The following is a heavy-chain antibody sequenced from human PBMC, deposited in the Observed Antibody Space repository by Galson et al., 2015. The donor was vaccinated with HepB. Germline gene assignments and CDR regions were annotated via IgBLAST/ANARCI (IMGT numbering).Heavy chain of an antibody. J-gene: IGHJ4*02. CDR2: IRYDGSVK. D-gene: IGHD3-10*01. V-gene: IGHV3-30*02. CDR3: AKDHGYYGSGSYKSLYYFDY. Sequence: SLRLSCAASGFIFSSYGMHWVRQAPGKGLEWVAFIRYDGSVKYSADSVKGRFTISRDNSKNTLYLQMNSLTAEDTAVYYCAKDHGYYGSGSYKSLYYFDYWGQGTLVTVSS. CDR1: GFIFSSYG.